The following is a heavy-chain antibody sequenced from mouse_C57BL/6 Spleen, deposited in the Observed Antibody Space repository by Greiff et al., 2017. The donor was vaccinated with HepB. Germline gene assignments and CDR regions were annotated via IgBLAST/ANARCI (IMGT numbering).Heavy chain of an antibody. V-gene: IGHV1-15*01. CDR2: IDPETGGT. CDR3: TSGGGGVWFAY. CDR1: GYTFTDYE. J-gene: IGHJ3*01. Sequence: QVQLKQSGAELVRPGASVTLSCKASGYTFTDYEMHWVKQTPVHGLEWIGAIDPETGGTAYNQKFKGKAILTADKSSSTAYMELRSLTSEDSAVYYWTSGGGGVWFAYWGQGTLVTVSA.